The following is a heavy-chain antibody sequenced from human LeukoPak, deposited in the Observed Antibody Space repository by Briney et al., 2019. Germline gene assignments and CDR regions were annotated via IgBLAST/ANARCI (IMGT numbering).Heavy chain of an antibody. CDR1: GGSISSYY. D-gene: IGHD6-19*01. J-gene: IGHJ6*03. Sequence: AETLSLTCTVSGGSISSYYWSWIRQLAGKGLEWIGRISSSGSTNYNPSLKSRVTISVDTSKNQFSLKLSSVTAADTAVYYCALVAGMRIRLGYMDVWGKGTTVTVSS. CDR2: ISSSGST. CDR3: ALVAGMRIRLGYMDV. V-gene: IGHV4-4*07.